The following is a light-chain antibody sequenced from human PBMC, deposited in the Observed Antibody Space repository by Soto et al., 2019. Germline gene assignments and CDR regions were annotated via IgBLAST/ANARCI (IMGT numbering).Light chain of an antibody. J-gene: IGKJ1*01. CDR3: QQNSNWQGS. CDR2: DVS. V-gene: IGKV3D-11*02. Sequence: EIVLTQSPGTLSLSPGERATLSCRASQSVGTYLAWYQQKPGQPPRLLIYDVSKSPPGIPARFSGSGSGTDFTLTISSLEPEDFAVYYCQQNSNWQGSFGRGTKVDIK. CDR1: QSVGTY.